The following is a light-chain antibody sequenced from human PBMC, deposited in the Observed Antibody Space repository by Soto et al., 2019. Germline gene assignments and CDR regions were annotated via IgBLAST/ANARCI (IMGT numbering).Light chain of an antibody. V-gene: IGKV3-15*01. Sequence: EIVMTQSPAALSVSPGEGATLSCRASQRVISNLAWYQHKPGQAPRLLIYGASTRATGIPARFSGSGSGTEFTLTISSLQSEDVAVYYWQQYNNWPFTFGQGTKLEIK. CDR3: QQYNNWPFT. CDR1: QRVISN. J-gene: IGKJ2*01. CDR2: GAS.